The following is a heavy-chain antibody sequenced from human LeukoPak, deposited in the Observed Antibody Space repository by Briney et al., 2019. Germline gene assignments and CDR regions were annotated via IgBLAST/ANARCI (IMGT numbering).Heavy chain of an antibody. D-gene: IGHD2-15*01. CDR3: ASAPIGYCSGGSCFH. CDR2: ISSSSSYI. CDR1: GFTFSSYS. J-gene: IGHJ4*02. Sequence: PGGSLRLSCAASGFTFSSYSMNWVRQAPGKGLEWVSSISSSSSYIYYADSVKGRFTISRDNAKNSLYLQMNSLRAEDTAVYYCASAPIGYCSGGSCFHWGQGTLVTVSS. V-gene: IGHV3-21*01.